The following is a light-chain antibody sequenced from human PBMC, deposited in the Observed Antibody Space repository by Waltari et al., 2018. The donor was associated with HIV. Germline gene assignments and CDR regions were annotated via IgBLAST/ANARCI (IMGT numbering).Light chain of an antibody. J-gene: IGLJ2*01. CDR1: SSNIGRNY. CDR2: RNN. Sequence: QSVLTQPPSASGTPGQRVTISCSGSSSNIGRNYVCWYQQLPGTAPKLLIYRNNQRPSGFPDRFSGSKSGTSASLAISGLRSEDEGDYYCAAWDDNLSGLFGGGTKLTVL. CDR3: AAWDDNLSGL. V-gene: IGLV1-47*01.